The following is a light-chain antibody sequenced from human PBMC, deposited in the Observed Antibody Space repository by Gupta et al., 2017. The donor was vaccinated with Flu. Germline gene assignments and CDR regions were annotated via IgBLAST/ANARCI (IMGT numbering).Light chain of an antibody. V-gene: IGLV1-40*01. CDR3: QSYDSTLSGYYV. CDR2: GNT. J-gene: IGLJ1*01. Sequence: QSVLTQPPSVSGAPGQRVTIACTGSGSNIGAGYDVHWYQQLPGTVPQLLIHGNTNRPSGVPDRFSGSRSGTSASLAITGLQAEDEADYYCQSYDSTLSGYYVFGTGTRVTVL. CDR1: GSNIGAGYD.